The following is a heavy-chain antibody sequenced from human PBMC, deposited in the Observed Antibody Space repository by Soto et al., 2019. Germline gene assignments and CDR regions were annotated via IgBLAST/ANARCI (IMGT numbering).Heavy chain of an antibody. CDR3: ARSMDYYYGRGSGNGHGV. D-gene: IGHD3-10*02. CDR2: INPKFGDT. Sequence: QVQLVQSGAEVKEPGDSVRVSCEASGYTFTAYYIHWVRRAPGQGLEWMGWINPKFGDTTYAQDSQGRVSMTRDMSISTVYMELSRLTSDDTAISYCARSMDYYYGRGSGNGHGVWGQGTTVTVFS. CDR1: GYTFTAYY. J-gene: IGHJ6*02. V-gene: IGHV1-2*02.